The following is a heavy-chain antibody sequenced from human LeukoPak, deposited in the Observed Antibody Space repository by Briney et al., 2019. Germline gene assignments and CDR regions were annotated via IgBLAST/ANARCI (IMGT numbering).Heavy chain of an antibody. CDR2: IRYDGSNK. CDR3: AKTLRFLEWLSPLDY. D-gene: IGHD3-3*01. V-gene: IGHV3-30*02. J-gene: IGHJ4*02. CDR1: GFTFSSYG. Sequence: GGSLRLSCAASGFTFSSYGMHWVRQAPGKGLEWVAFIRYDGSNKYYADSVKGRFTISRDNSKNTLYLQMNSLRAEDTAVYYCAKTLRFLEWLSPLDYWGQGTLVTVSS.